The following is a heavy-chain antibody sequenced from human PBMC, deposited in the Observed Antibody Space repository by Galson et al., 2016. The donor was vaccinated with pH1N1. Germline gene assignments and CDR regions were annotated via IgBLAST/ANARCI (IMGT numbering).Heavy chain of an antibody. J-gene: IGHJ4*02. Sequence: SLRLSCAASGFIFSSYAMSWVRQAPGKGLEWVSSISDSGGSRYHTESVKGRFTISRDNSKKTLYLQINSLRAEDTALYYCAKSLVVRGVLTDPIVDGWCQGTRVTVAS. V-gene: IGHV3-23*01. D-gene: IGHD3-10*01. CDR1: GFIFSSYA. CDR2: ISDSGGSR. CDR3: AKSLVVRGVLTDPIVDG.